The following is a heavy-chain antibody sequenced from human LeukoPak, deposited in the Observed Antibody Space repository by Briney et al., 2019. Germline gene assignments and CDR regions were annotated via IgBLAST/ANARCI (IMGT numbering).Heavy chain of an antibody. V-gene: IGHV3-21*01. CDR1: GFTFSSYS. CDR3: AREGELLWFGEPPWYFDL. Sequence: PGGSLRLSCAASGFTFSSYSMNWVRQAPGKGLEWVSSISSSSSYIYCADSVKGRFTISRDNAKNSLYLQMNSLRAEDTAVYYCAREGELLWFGEPPWYFDLWGRGTLVTVSS. D-gene: IGHD3-10*01. CDR2: ISSSSSYI. J-gene: IGHJ2*01.